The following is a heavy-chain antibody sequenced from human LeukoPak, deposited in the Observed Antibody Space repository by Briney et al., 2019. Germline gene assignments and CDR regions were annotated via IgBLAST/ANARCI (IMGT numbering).Heavy chain of an antibody. CDR1: GGSISSGSYY. D-gene: IGHD3-3*01. CDR3: ARNDFWSGYKNANWFHP. V-gene: IGHV4-61*02. CDR2: IYTSGST. J-gene: IGHJ5*02. Sequence: SQTLSLTCTVSGGSISSGSYYWSWIRQPAGKGLEWIGRIYTSGSTNYNPSLKSRVTISVDTSKNQFSLKLSSVTAADTAVYYCARNDFWSGYKNANWFHPWGQGTLVTVSS.